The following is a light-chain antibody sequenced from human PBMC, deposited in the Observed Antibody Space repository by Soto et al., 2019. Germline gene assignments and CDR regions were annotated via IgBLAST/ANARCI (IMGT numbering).Light chain of an antibody. CDR1: SSDVGGYSY. Sequence: QSALTQPRSVSGSPGQSVTISCSGTSSDVGGYSYVSWYQQYPGAAPKLMIYDVTMRPSGVPYRFSGSKSGNTASLTISGLQAEDEADYYCCSYAGSYTFYVFGGGTKVTVL. J-gene: IGLJ1*01. CDR3: CSYAGSYTFYV. CDR2: DVT. V-gene: IGLV2-11*01.